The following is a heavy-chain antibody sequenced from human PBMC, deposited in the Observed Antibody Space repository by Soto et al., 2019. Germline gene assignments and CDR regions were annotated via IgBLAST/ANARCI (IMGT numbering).Heavy chain of an antibody. V-gene: IGHV3-48*01. Sequence: EVQLVESGGGLVQPGGSLRLSCAASGFTFSSYNMNWVRQAPGKGLEWVSYISSSSTTIHYGDSVKGRFTISRDNAKNSLYLQRNSLRAEDTAVYYCAGGVGYCSGGSCYLDSWGQGTLVTVSS. D-gene: IGHD2-15*01. CDR3: AGGVGYCSGGSCYLDS. CDR1: GFTFSSYN. CDR2: ISSSSTTI. J-gene: IGHJ4*02.